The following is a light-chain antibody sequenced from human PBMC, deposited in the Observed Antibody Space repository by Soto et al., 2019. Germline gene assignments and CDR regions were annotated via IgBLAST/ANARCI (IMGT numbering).Light chain of an antibody. V-gene: IGKV1-33*01. CDR2: DAS. Sequence: DIQMTQSPSSLSASVGDRVTITCQASQDISNYLNWYQQKPGKAPKHLIYDASNLETGVQSRFSGSGSGTDFTFTISSLQPEDIATYYCQQYDNLPLTFGPGTKVDIK. J-gene: IGKJ3*01. CDR1: QDISNY. CDR3: QQYDNLPLT.